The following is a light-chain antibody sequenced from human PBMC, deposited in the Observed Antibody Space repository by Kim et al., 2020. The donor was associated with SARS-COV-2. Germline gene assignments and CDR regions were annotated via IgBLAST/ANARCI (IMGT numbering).Light chain of an antibody. CDR1: KLGDKY. V-gene: IGLV3-1*01. CDR3: QAWDSSTAV. Sequence: GGPGQTASITCSGDKLGDKYACWYQQKPGQSPVLVIYQDSKRPSGIPERFSGSNSGNTATLTISGTQAMDEADYYCQAWDSSTAVFGGGTQLTVL. CDR2: QDS. J-gene: IGLJ2*01.